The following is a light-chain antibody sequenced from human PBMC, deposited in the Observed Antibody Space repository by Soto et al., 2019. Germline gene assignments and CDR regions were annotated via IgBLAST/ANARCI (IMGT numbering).Light chain of an antibody. Sequence: ETVLTQSPGTLSLSPGERATLSCRASQSVRSRYVAWYQQKPGQAPRLLIHGAAGRATGIPDRFSGSGSGTDFTLTISRLEPEDFAVYYCQQYGNSPWTFGRGTKVDIK. CDR1: QSVRSRY. CDR2: GAA. V-gene: IGKV3-20*01. CDR3: QQYGNSPWT. J-gene: IGKJ1*01.